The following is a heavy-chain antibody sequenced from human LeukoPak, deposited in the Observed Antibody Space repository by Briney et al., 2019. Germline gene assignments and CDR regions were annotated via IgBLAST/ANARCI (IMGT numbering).Heavy chain of an antibody. D-gene: IGHD3-3*01. Sequence: ASVKVSCKASGYTFTSYYMHWVRQAPGRGLEWMGIINPSGGSTSYAQKFQGRVTMTRDMSTSTVYMELSSLRSEDTAVYYCARTYYDFWSGYYGFDYWAREPWSPSPQ. V-gene: IGHV1-46*01. CDR1: GYTFTSYY. J-gene: IGHJ4*02. CDR2: INPSGGST. CDR3: ARTYYDFWSGYYGFDY.